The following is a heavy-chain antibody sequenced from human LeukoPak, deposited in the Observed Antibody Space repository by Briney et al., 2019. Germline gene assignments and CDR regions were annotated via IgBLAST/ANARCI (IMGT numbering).Heavy chain of an antibody. CDR3: ARDRYPNKSYAVYV. CDR2: ISTSGSAI. V-gene: IGHV3-11*04. D-gene: IGHD3-16*01. CDR1: GFTYSDYY. Sequence: PGGSLRLSCAASGFTYSDYYMSSSRQAPGKGLEWASYISTSGSAIHYADSMKGRFTISRDNAKNSLYLQMNSLSAEDTAVYYCARDRYPNKSYAVYVLRKGTTVTVSS. J-gene: IGHJ6*04.